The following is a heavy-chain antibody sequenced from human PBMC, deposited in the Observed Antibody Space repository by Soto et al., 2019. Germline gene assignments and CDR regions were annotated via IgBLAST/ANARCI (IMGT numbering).Heavy chain of an antibody. J-gene: IGHJ3*02. D-gene: IGHD2-21*02. Sequence: EVQLVESGGGLVQPGGSLRLSCAASGFTFSSYDMHWVRQATGKGLERVSAIGTAGDTYYPGSVKGRFTISRENAKNSLYLQMNSLRAGDTAVYYCARGGDSAYCGGDCYSHAFDIWGQGTMVTVSS. V-gene: IGHV3-13*01. CDR3: ARGGDSAYCGGDCYSHAFDI. CDR2: IGTAGDT. CDR1: GFTFSSYD.